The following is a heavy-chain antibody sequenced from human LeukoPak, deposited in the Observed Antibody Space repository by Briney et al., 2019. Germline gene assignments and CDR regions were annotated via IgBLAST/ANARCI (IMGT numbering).Heavy chain of an antibody. CDR2: ISGSGGST. D-gene: IGHD3-22*01. J-gene: IGHJ4*02. Sequence: GGSLRLSCAASGFTFSSYAMSWVRQAPGKGLEWVSAISGSGGSTYYADSVKGRFTISRDNSKNTLYLQMNSLRAEDTAVYYCAKDGHYDSSDPYYFDYWGQGTLVTVSS. V-gene: IGHV3-23*01. CDR1: GFTFSSYA. CDR3: AKDGHYDSSDPYYFDY.